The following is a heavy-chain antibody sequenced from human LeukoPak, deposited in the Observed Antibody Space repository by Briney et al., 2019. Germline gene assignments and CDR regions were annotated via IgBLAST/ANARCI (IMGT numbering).Heavy chain of an antibody. V-gene: IGHV3-23*01. CDR2: ISGSGGST. D-gene: IGHD6-13*01. CDR1: GFSFSNYA. CDR3: AKVSGAAAGYYYYGMDV. Sequence: GGSLRLSRVVSGFSFSNYAMNWVSQAAGKGLEWVSGISGSGGSTFYADSVKGRFTISRDNSKNTLYLQMNSLRAEDTAVYYCAKVSGAAAGYYYYGMDVWGQGTTVTVSS. J-gene: IGHJ6*02.